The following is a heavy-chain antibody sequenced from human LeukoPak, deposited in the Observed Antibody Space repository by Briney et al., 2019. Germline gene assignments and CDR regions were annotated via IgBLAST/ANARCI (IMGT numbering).Heavy chain of an antibody. Sequence: GGSLRLSCAASGFTLSSYGMSWVRQAPGEGVEWVSAICGSGGSTYYADSVKGRSTISRDNSKNTLYLQMNSLRAEDTAVYYCASWGCGGSCYSTYYYYMDVWGKGTTVTVSS. V-gene: IGHV3-23*01. CDR3: ASWGCGGSCYSTYYYYMDV. D-gene: IGHD2-15*01. J-gene: IGHJ6*03. CDR2: ICGSGGST. CDR1: GFTLSSYG.